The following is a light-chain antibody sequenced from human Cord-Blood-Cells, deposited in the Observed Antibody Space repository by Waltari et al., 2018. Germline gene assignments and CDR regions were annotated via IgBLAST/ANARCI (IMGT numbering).Light chain of an antibody. V-gene: IGLV2-14*03. CDR2: AVN. CDR3: TSYTSSSTYWV. Sequence: SALTQPASVSGSPGQSLTISCTGTSSDVGGYNYVSRYQQHPGKANKLMIFAVNNRTSGVSNRFSGSKSGNTASLTSSALQAEDEADYYCTSYTSSSTYWVFGGGTKLTVL. J-gene: IGLJ3*02. CDR1: SSDVGGYNY.